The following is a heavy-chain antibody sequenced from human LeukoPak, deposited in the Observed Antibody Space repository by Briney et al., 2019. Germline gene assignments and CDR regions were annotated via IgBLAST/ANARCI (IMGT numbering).Heavy chain of an antibody. CDR1: GFTFSSYA. Sequence: GGSLRLSCAASGFTFSSYAMSWVRQAPGKGLEWVSGISGGGGSTYYADSVKGRFTISRDKSKNTLYLQMNSLRAEDTAVYYCAKDPHFDILTGPRFDYWGQGTLVTVSS. CDR2: ISGGGGST. D-gene: IGHD3-9*01. CDR3: AKDPHFDILTGPRFDY. J-gene: IGHJ4*02. V-gene: IGHV3-23*01.